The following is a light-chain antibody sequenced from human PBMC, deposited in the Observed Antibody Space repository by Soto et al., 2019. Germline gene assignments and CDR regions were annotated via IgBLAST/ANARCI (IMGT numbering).Light chain of an antibody. Sequence: EIVLTQSPGTLSLSPGERATLSCRASQSVRSSHLAWYQQKPGQAPRLLIYGASSRATGIPDRFSGSGSGTDFTLTISRLEPEDFAVYSCQQYDTSPSTFGQGTRLEIK. CDR3: QQYDTSPST. V-gene: IGKV3-20*01. J-gene: IGKJ5*01. CDR1: QSVRSSH. CDR2: GAS.